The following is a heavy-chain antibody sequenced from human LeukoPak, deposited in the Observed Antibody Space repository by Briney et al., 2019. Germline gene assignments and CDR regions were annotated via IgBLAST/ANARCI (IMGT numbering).Heavy chain of an antibody. J-gene: IGHJ4*02. Sequence: ASVKVSCKASRYTFTSYYMHWVRQAAGQGVEGMGIINPSGGSKSYAQKFQGRVTMTRDMSTSTVYMELSSLRSEETAVYYCARVGIVGATGEGEYWGQGTLVTVSS. CDR2: INPSGGSK. V-gene: IGHV1-46*01. CDR3: ARVGIVGATGEGEY. D-gene: IGHD1-26*01. CDR1: RYTFTSYY.